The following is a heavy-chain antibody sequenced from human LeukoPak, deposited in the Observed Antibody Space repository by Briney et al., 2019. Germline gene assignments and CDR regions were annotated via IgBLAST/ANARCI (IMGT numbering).Heavy chain of an antibody. Sequence: GGSLGLSCAASGFTFSSYAMHWVRQAPRKGLEYVSAISSKGGSTYYANSVKGRFTISRDNSKNTLYLQMGSLRAEDMAVYYCARAKGGYYFDYWGQGTLVTVSS. J-gene: IGHJ4*02. CDR2: ISSKGGST. V-gene: IGHV3-64*01. D-gene: IGHD3-16*01. CDR3: ARAKGGYYFDY. CDR1: GFTFSSYA.